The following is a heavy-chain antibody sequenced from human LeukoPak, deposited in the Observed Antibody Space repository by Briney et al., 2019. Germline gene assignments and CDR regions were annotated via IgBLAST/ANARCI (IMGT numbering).Heavy chain of an antibody. J-gene: IGHJ6*04. CDR3: ARSTYGMDI. CDR2: MNPMGCNT. V-gene: IGHV1-8*01. Sequence: GSVKVSCKSSGYTFTSYDINWLRQATAQGLEWMGWMNPMGCNTDYAHKFQGRFTITTNTSISTAYMELRTLSSVDTDVYYCARSTYGMDIWGEGKTVSVSS. CDR1: GYTFTSYD.